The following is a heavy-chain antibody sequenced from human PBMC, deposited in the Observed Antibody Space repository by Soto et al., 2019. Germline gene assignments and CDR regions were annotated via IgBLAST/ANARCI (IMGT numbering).Heavy chain of an antibody. CDR3: AIPLPKQQLVRGAFDH. CDR2: RIPVFGTA. D-gene: IGHD6-13*01. J-gene: IGHJ4*02. CDR1: GGTFRNYA. V-gene: IGHV1-69*01. Sequence: QVQLVQSGAEVKKPGSSVKLSCKTSGGTFRNYAINWVRQAPGQGLEWRGGRIPVFGTANYAQTFQGRFTITADESTSTAYMELSSLRSEDTAVYYCAIPLPKQQLVRGAFDHWGQGTLVTVAS.